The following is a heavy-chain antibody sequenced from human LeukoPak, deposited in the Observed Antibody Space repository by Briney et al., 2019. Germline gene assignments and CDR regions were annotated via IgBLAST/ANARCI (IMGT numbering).Heavy chain of an antibody. CDR2: IHYSGST. J-gene: IGHJ6*03. V-gene: IGHV4-59*12. CDR1: GGSIRSYY. Sequence: SETLSLTCTVSGGSIRSYYWSWIRQPPGKGLEWIGYIHYSGSTNYNPSLQSRVTISVDTSKNHFSLRLTSVTAADTAVYFCVRDRTGGDPDYYYYMDVWGKGTTVTISS. D-gene: IGHD2-21*02. CDR3: VRDRTGGDPDYYYYMDV.